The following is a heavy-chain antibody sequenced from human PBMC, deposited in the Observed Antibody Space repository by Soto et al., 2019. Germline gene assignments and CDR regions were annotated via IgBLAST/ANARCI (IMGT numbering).Heavy chain of an antibody. CDR2: IHYSGST. J-gene: IGHJ4*02. CDR3: ARYPFIIGRYFDY. V-gene: IGHV4-59*01. D-gene: IGHD3-10*01. Sequence: PSETLSLTCTVSGGSISSYYWSWIRQPPGKGLEWIGYIHYSGSTNYNPSLKSRVTISVDTSKNQFSLKLSSVTAADTAVYYCARYPFIIGRYFDYWGQGTLVTVSS. CDR1: GGSISSYY.